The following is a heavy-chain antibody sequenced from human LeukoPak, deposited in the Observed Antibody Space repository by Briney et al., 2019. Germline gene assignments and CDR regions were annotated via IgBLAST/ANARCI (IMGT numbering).Heavy chain of an antibody. CDR1: GDSVSSNNAA. CDR2: TYFRSKWYN. J-gene: IGHJ4*02. V-gene: IGHV6-1*01. D-gene: IGHD4-23*01. CDR3: ARTYGGNCGY. Sequence: SQTLSLTCAISGDSVSSNNAAWNWIRQSPSRGFEWLGRTYFRSKWYNDYAASVKSRITVNPDTSKNHFSLQLSSVTPGDTAVYYCARTYGGNCGYWGQGTLVTVSS.